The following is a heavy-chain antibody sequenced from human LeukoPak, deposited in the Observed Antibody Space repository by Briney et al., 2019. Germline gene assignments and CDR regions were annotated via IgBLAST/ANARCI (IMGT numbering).Heavy chain of an antibody. CDR2: LYSGGST. CDR1: GFAVSSHY. Sequence: GGSLRLSCAASGFAVSSHYMSWVRQAPGKGLEGVSVLYSGGSTYYADSVKGRFTISRDNSKNTLYLQMNSLRAEDTAVYYCARDGSSGSYLRAQYYFDYWGQGPLVTVSS. D-gene: IGHD3-10*01. J-gene: IGHJ4*02. CDR3: ARDGSSGSYLRAQYYFDY. V-gene: IGHV3-66*01.